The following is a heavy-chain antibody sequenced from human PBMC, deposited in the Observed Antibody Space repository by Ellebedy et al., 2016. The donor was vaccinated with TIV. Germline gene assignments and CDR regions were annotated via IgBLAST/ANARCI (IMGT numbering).Heavy chain of an antibody. CDR2: IRSEAYGGST. V-gene: IGHV3-49*03. D-gene: IGHD6-13*01. Sequence: GESLKISCTASGFTFGFYAMTWFRQAPGEGLEWVGFIRSEAYGGSTEYAASVKGRFTISRDDSGSIAYLQMNSLRTDDTAVYYCARAPLASGGTLFDYWGQGTLVTVSS. CDR3: ARAPLASGGTLFDY. J-gene: IGHJ4*02. CDR1: GFTFGFYA.